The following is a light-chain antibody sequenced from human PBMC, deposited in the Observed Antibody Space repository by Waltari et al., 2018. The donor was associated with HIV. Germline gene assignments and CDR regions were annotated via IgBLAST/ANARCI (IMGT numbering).Light chain of an antibody. J-gene: IGKJ2*01. V-gene: IGKV3-20*01. Sequence: ENVLTQSPGALSLSPGERATLSCSASRSVSSKYLTWYQQRPGQAPRLLIYAASTRATAIPDRFSGSGSGTDFTLTISRLEPEDFAVYYCQQYDTSPYTFGQGTKVEI. CDR1: RSVSSKY. CDR2: AAS. CDR3: QQYDTSPYT.